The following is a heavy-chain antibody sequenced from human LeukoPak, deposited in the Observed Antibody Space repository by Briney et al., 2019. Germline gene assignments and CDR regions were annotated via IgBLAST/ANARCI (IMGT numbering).Heavy chain of an antibody. CDR2: ISGSGGST. CDR3: AKDSGGNYYYYGMDV. V-gene: IGHV3-23*01. Sequence: GGSLRLSCAASGFTFSSYAMSWVRQAPGKGLEWVSAISGSGGSTYYADSVKGRFTISRDNSKNTLHLQMNSLRAEDTAVYYCAKDSGGNYYYYGMDVWGQGTTVTVSS. CDR1: GFTFSSYA. D-gene: IGHD1-26*01. J-gene: IGHJ6*02.